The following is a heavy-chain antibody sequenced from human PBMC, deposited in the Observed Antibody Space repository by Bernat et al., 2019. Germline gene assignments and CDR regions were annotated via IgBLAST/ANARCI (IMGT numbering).Heavy chain of an antibody. J-gene: IGHJ4*02. D-gene: IGHD3-3*01. CDR1: GFTFSSYA. CDR3: AKNYDFWSGPVDD. Sequence: EVQLVESGGGLVQPGGSLRLSCAASGFTFSSYAMSWVRQAPGKGLEWVSAIRGSGGSTYYAEPVKGRFTISRDNSKNTLYLQMNSLRAEDTAVYYCAKNYDFWSGPVDDWGQGTLVTVSS. CDR2: IRGSGGST. V-gene: IGHV3-23*04.